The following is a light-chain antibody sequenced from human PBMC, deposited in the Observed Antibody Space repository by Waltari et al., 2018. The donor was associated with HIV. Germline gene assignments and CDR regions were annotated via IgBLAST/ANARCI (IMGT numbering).Light chain of an antibody. Sequence: QSVLTQPPSVSGAPGQRVTISCTGSSSNIGAGYDVHWYQQFPGTAPKVLIYGNTYRPSGVPDRFSGSKSGSSASLLITGLQAEDDADYYCQSYDISLSGWVFGGGTKLTAL. J-gene: IGLJ3*02. V-gene: IGLV1-40*01. CDR2: GNT. CDR3: QSYDISLSGWV. CDR1: SSNIGAGYD.